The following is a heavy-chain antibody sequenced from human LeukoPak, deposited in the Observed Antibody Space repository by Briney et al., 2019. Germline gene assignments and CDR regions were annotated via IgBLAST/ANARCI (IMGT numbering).Heavy chain of an antibody. CDR2: INHSGST. J-gene: IGHJ4*02. Sequence: SETLSLTCAVYGGSLSGYYWSWIRQPPGKGLEWIGEINHSGSTNYNPSLKSRVTISVDTSKNQFSLKLSSVTAADTAVYYCARERSGSSHERAFDSWGQGTLVTVSS. CDR3: ARERSGSSHERAFDS. CDR1: GGSLSGYY. V-gene: IGHV4-34*01. D-gene: IGHD1-26*01.